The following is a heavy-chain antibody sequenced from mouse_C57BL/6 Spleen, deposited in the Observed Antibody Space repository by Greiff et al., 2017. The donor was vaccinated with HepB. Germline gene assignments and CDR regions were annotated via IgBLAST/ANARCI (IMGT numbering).Heavy chain of an antibody. V-gene: IGHV1-82*01. D-gene: IGHD2-3*01. CDR3: ALGWFPDY. CDR2: IYPGDGDT. Sequence: QVQLQQSGPELVKPGASVKISCKASGYAFSSSWMNWVKQRPGKGLEWIGRIYPGDGDTNYNGKFKGKATLTADKSSSTAYMQLSSLTSEDTAVCFCALGWFPDYWGQGTTLTVSS. CDR1: GYAFSSSW. J-gene: IGHJ2*01.